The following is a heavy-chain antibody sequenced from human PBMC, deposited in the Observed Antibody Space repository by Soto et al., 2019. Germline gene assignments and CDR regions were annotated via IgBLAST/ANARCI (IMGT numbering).Heavy chain of an antibody. V-gene: IGHV4-39*01. CDR3: TQEEVGTTWGLYYYGMDV. CDR1: GGSISSSSYY. Sequence: QLQLQESGPGLVKPSETLSLTCTVSGGSISSSSYYWGWIRQPPGKGLEWIGSIYYSGSTYYNPSLKSRVTISVDTSKNQFSLKLSSVTAADTAVYYCTQEEVGTTWGLYYYGMDVWGQGTTVTVSS. J-gene: IGHJ6*02. D-gene: IGHD1-1*01. CDR2: IYYSGST.